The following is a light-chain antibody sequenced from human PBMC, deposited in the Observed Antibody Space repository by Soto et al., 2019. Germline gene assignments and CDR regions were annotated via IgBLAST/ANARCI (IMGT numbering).Light chain of an antibody. CDR3: QQSDRFPYT. CDR2: KAS. CDR1: QSSNSW. V-gene: IGKV1-5*03. J-gene: IGKJ2*01. Sequence: DIQMTQSPSTLSASIGDTVIITCRASQSSNSWLAWYQQKTGKAPKLLIHKASTLESGVPSRFSGSEYEKEFTLTISSLQPADFSTFYCQQSDRFPYTFGQGPKLEIK.